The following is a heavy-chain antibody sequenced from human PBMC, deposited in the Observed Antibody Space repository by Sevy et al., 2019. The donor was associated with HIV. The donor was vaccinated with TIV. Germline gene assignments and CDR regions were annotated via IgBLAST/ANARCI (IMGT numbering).Heavy chain of an antibody. Sequence: SETLSLTCAVSGYSMTSGYFWGWIRRSPGKGLEWIGSLYHSGTTYYSPSLKSRVTLSVDTSKNQFSLKVRSVTAADTAVYYCARVDSSGWSDYWGQGTLVTVSS. D-gene: IGHD6-13*01. V-gene: IGHV4-38-2*01. CDR3: ARVDSSGWSDY. J-gene: IGHJ4*02. CDR2: LYHSGTT. CDR1: GYSMTSGYF.